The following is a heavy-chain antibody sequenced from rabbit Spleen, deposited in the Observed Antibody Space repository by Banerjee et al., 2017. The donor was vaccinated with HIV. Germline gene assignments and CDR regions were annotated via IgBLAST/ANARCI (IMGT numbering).Heavy chain of an antibody. CDR1: GFSFTSSYY. J-gene: IGHJ3*01. Sequence: QSLEESGGDLVKPGASLTLTCTASGFSFTSSYYMCWARQAPGEGLEWIACIDSGSSGCTYFASWAKDRFTVSNTLSTTVTLQVTSLPAAATATYFCARDSGSSFTSYDMDLWGQGTLVTVS. CDR3: ARDSGSSFTSYDMDL. D-gene: IGHD7-1*01. CDR2: IDSGSSGCT. V-gene: IGHV1S40*01.